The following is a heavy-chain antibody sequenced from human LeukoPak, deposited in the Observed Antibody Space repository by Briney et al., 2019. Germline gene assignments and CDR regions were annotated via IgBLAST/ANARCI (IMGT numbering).Heavy chain of an antibody. Sequence: GGSLRLSCAASGFTFSDYYMSWIRQAPGKGLEWVSYISSSGSTIYYADSVKGRFTISRDNAKNSLYLQMNSLRAEDTAVYYCARESIRGRYDSSGYLAYWGQGTLVTVSS. V-gene: IGHV3-11*01. CDR2: ISSSGSTI. J-gene: IGHJ4*02. CDR1: GFTFSDYY. CDR3: ARESIRGRYDSSGYLAY. D-gene: IGHD3-22*01.